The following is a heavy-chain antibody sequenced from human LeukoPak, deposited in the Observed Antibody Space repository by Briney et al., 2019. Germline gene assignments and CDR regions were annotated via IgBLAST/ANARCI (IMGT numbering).Heavy chain of an antibody. D-gene: IGHD6-19*01. J-gene: IGHJ4*02. CDR1: GFTFSSYS. CDR3: AREGGWYGGGYFDY. Sequence: GGSLRLSCAASGFTFSSYSMNWVRQAPGKGLEWVSYISSSSTIYYADSVKGRFTISRDNAKNSLYLQMNSLRDEDTAVYYCAREGGWYGGGYFDYWGQGTLVTVSS. V-gene: IGHV3-48*02. CDR2: ISSSSTI.